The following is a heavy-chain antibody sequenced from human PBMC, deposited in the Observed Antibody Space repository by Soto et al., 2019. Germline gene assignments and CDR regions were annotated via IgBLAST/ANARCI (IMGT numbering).Heavy chain of an antibody. CDR2: IDPSDSYT. D-gene: IGHD3-22*01. Sequence: PGESLKISCKGSGYSFTSYWISWVRQMPGKGLEWMGRIDPSDSYTNYSPSFQGHVTISADKSISTAYLQWSSLKASDTAMYYCARQAGSSGYYSGQTSYGMDVWGQGTTVTVSS. CDR3: ARQAGSSGYYSGQTSYGMDV. CDR1: GYSFTSYW. J-gene: IGHJ6*02. V-gene: IGHV5-10-1*01.